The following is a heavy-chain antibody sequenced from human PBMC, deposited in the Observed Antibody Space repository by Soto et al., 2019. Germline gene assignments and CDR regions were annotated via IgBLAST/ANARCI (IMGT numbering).Heavy chain of an antibody. V-gene: IGHV3-11*01. D-gene: IGHD5-12*01. J-gene: IGHJ4*02. CDR2: ISSSGSTV. CDR1: GFTFSDYY. CDR3: ARDRVGGYKFDL. Sequence: QVQLVESGGGLVKPGGSLRLSCAASGFTFSDYYMSWIRQAPGKGLEWLSYISSSGSTVFYADSLKGRFTVYRDNAKNSLYLQMNSLTAADTAVYFCARDRVGGYKFDLWGQGTLVTVSS.